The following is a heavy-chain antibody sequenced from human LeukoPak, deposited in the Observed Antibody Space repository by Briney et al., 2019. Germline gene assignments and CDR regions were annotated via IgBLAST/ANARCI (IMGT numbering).Heavy chain of an antibody. Sequence: GGSLILSCAGSGFTFSNAWMSWVRQAPGRGLEWVGRIRSKTDGGSIEYGAPVKGRFTISRDDSNNTLDLQMNSLTTEDTAVYYCTTGRVLWGQGTLVTVSS. V-gene: IGHV3-15*01. CDR3: TTGRVL. J-gene: IGHJ4*02. CDR2: IRSKTDGGSI. CDR1: GFTFSNAW.